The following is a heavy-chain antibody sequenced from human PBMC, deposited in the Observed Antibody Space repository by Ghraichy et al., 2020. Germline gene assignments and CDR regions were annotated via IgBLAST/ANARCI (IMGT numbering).Heavy chain of an antibody. D-gene: IGHD1-7*01. Sequence: ASVKVSCKASGYTFTSYSISWVRQVPGQGLEWMGWISAYNGHTNYAQKFQGRVTMTTDTSTSTAYMELKTLRSDDTAVYYCSRGTNYGDYWGQGTLVTVSS. CDR2: ISAYNGHT. V-gene: IGHV1-18*01. J-gene: IGHJ4*02. CDR3: SRGTNYGDY. CDR1: GYTFTSYS.